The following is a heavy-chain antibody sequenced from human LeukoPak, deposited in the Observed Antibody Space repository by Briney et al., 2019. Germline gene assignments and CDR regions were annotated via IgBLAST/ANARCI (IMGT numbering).Heavy chain of an antibody. V-gene: IGHV1-24*01. CDR2: FDPEDGET. Sequence: ASVKVSCKVSGYTLTELSMHWVRQAPGKGLEWMGGFDPEDGETIYAQKFRGRVTMTEDTSTDTAYMELSSLRSEDTAVYYCATLYYYDSSGYSDLGLDYWGQGTLVTVSS. D-gene: IGHD3-22*01. CDR3: ATLYYYDSSGYSDLGLDY. CDR1: GYTLTELS. J-gene: IGHJ4*02.